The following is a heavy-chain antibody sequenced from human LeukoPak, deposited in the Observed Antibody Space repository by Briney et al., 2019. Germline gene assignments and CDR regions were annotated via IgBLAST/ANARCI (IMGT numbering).Heavy chain of an antibody. CDR2: ISSSSGDT. V-gene: IGHV3-23*01. D-gene: IGHD6-13*01. J-gene: IGHJ4*02. CDR1: GFTFSSYA. CDR3: AKRGPGSSWYLGVYFDY. Sequence: PGGSLRLSCAASGFTFSSYAMSWVRQAPGKGLEWVSSISSSSGDTHYADSVKGRFSTSRDNYKNTLYMQMNSLRAEDTAVYYCAKRGPGSSWYLGVYFDYWRQGTLVTVSS.